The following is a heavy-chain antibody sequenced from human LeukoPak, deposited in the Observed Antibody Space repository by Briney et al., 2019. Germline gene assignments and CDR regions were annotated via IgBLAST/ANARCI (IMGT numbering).Heavy chain of an antibody. CDR2: ISAYNGNT. Sequence: GASVKVSCKXSGYTFTGYYMHWVRQAPRQGLEWMGRISAYNGNTNYAQKLQGRVTMTTDTSTSTAYMELRSLRSDDTAVYYCARVDPYQLLSRLYYYMDVWGKGTTVTVSS. J-gene: IGHJ6*03. D-gene: IGHD2-2*01. V-gene: IGHV1-18*04. CDR3: ARVDPYQLLSRLYYYMDV. CDR1: GYTFTGYY.